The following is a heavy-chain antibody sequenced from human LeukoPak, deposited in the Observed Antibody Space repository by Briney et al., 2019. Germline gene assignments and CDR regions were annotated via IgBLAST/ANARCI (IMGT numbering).Heavy chain of an antibody. D-gene: IGHD1-26*01. CDR3: ARNHILGYWHFDL. J-gene: IGHJ2*01. Sequence: HPGRSLRLSCAASGFTFSSYGMHWVRQAPGKGLEWVSIIYSGGSAYYADSVSGRFTISRDNSKNTVYLQMNSLRAEDTAVYYCARNHILGYWHFDLWGRGTLVTVSS. CDR2: IYSGGSA. CDR1: GFTFSSYG. V-gene: IGHV3-53*01.